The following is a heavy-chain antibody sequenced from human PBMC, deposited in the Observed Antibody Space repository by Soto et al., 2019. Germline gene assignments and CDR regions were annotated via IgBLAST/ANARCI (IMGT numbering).Heavy chain of an antibody. J-gene: IGHJ4*02. CDR1: GGSFSGYY. CDR2: INHSGGT. D-gene: IGHD1-26*01. Sequence: SETLSLTCGVYGGSFSGYYWSWIRQPPGKGLEWIGEINHSGGTNYNPSLKSRVTISVDTSKSQFSLNLNSVTAADTAVYYCGRGRWERCFVFWCQATLVTVSS. V-gene: IGHV4-34*01. CDR3: GRGRWERCFVF.